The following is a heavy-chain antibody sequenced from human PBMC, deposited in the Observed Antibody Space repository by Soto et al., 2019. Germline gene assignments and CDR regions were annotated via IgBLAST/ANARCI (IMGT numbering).Heavy chain of an antibody. V-gene: IGHV1-46*01. J-gene: IGHJ4*02. Sequence: QVHLVQSGAEVKKPGASVNVSCQASGSITNHHMHWVRQAPGQGPEWMGIFNPSGLSTTYAQNFQGRVTITRDTSTSTVYMELSSLTSEDTAVYFCAKVTHRGPIAVAGPLGSWGQGTLLLVSS. CDR1: GSITNHH. CDR2: FNPSGLST. D-gene: IGHD6-19*01. CDR3: AKVTHRGPIAVAGPLGS.